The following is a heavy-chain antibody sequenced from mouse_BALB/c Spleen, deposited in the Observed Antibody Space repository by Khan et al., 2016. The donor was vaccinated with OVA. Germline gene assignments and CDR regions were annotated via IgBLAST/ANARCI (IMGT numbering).Heavy chain of an antibody. Sequence: EVKLMESGGGLVQPGGSLKLSCAASGFTFSSNTMSWVRQTPEKRLEWFAYITNGGGNTYYPDTVKGRFTICRDNAKNTLYLQMSSLKSEATAIYYCARIPTFITTALDYWGQGTSVTVSS. D-gene: IGHD1-2*01. V-gene: IGHV5-12-2*01. CDR2: ITNGGGNT. CDR3: ARIPTFITTALDY. J-gene: IGHJ4*01. CDR1: GFTFSSNT.